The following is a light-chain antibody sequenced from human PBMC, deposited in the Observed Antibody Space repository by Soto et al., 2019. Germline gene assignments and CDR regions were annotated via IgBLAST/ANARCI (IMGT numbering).Light chain of an antibody. CDR1: SSDVGRYDY. Sequence: QSALTQPASVSGSPGQSITISCTGTSSDVGRYDYVSWYQQHPGKAPKLLIYEVINRPSGVSDRFSGSKSGDTASLTISGLQADDEADYYCTSYTSSATSHVVFGSGTQLTVL. CDR3: TSYTSSATSHVV. V-gene: IGLV2-14*01. CDR2: EVI. J-gene: IGLJ7*01.